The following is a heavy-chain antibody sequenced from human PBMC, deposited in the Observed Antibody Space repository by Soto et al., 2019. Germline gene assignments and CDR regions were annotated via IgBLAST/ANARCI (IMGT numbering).Heavy chain of an antibody. J-gene: IGHJ4*02. D-gene: IGHD3-22*01. CDR2: IYYSGST. CDR3: ARQSYDSSDYFDY. V-gene: IGHV4-39*01. Sequence: QLQLQESGPGLVKPSETLSLTCTVSGDSISSSSYYWGWIRQPPGKGLEWIGSIYYSGSTYYNPSLKSRLTLSVDTSRIHFSLKLISVTAADTAVYYCARQSYDSSDYFDYWGQGTLVTVSS. CDR1: GDSISSSSYY.